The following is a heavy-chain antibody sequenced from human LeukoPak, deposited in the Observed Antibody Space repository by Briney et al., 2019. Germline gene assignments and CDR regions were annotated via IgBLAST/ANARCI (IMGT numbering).Heavy chain of an antibody. CDR1: GFTFSSYA. Sequence: GGSLRLSCAASGFTFSSYAMSWVRQAPGKGLEWVSAISGSGGSTYYADSMKGRFTISRDNSKNTLYLQMNSLRAEDTAVYYCANFDPNGSSWLMDAFDIWGQGTMVTVSS. D-gene: IGHD6-13*01. J-gene: IGHJ3*02. CDR2: ISGSGGST. CDR3: ANFDPNGSSWLMDAFDI. V-gene: IGHV3-23*01.